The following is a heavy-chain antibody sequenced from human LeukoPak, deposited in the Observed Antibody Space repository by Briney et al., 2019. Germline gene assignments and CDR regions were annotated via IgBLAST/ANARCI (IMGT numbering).Heavy chain of an antibody. D-gene: IGHD6-6*01. Sequence: PSETLSLTCTVSGYSISSGYYWGWIRQPPGKGLEWIGSIYHSGSTYYNPYLKSRVTISVDTSKNQFSLKLSSVTAADTAVYYCARDGGGSYNWFDPWGQGTLVTVSS. CDR1: GYSISSGYY. CDR2: IYHSGST. V-gene: IGHV4-38-2*02. J-gene: IGHJ5*02. CDR3: ARDGGGSYNWFDP.